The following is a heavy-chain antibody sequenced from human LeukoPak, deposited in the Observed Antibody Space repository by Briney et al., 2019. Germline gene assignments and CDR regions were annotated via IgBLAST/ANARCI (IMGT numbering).Heavy chain of an antibody. CDR2: FDNEDGET. J-gene: IGHJ4*02. Sequence: ASVKVSCKVSGYTLTELSMHWVRQAPGKGLEWMGGFDNEDGETIYAQKFQGRVTMTEDTSTDTAYMELRSLRSEDTPVYYCATGNYYDTSRYYQVYFDYWGQGTLVTVSS. CDR1: GYTLTELS. CDR3: ATGNYYDTSRYYQVYFDY. D-gene: IGHD3-22*01. V-gene: IGHV1-24*01.